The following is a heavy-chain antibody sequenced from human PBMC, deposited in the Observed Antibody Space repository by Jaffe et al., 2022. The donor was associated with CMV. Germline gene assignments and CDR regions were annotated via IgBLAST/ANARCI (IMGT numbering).Heavy chain of an antibody. D-gene: IGHD4-17*01. Sequence: EVQLLDSGGGLVQPGGSLRLSCAASGFTFTSYAMAWVRQAPGKGPEWISTISGSGGSTYYADSVKGRFTISRDNSKNTLYLQMNSLRAEDTAVYYCAKHLVVGPSDYLTSFDYWGQGTLVTVSS. CDR2: ISGSGGST. CDR3: AKHLVVGPSDYLTSFDY. V-gene: IGHV3-23*01. J-gene: IGHJ4*02. CDR1: GFTFTSYA.